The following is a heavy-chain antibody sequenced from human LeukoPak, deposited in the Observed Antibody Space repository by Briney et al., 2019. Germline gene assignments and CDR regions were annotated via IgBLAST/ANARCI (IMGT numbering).Heavy chain of an antibody. CDR3: ASSSWYKAPY. D-gene: IGHD6-13*01. J-gene: IGHJ4*02. Sequence: SETLSLTCAVYVGAFSGYYWSWIGQPPGKGLTWIGEINHSGSTNYNPSLKSRVPISVDTSKNQFSLKLSSVTAADTAVYYCASSSWYKAPYWGQGTLVTVSS. CDR1: VGAFSGYY. V-gene: IGHV4-34*01. CDR2: INHSGST.